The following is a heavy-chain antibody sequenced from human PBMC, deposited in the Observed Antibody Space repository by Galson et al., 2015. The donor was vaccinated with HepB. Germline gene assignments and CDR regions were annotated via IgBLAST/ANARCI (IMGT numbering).Heavy chain of an antibody. CDR1: GFSLSTNGVG. CDR3: AHIIPDDIVVVPAAIYYYYYYMDV. CDR2: IYWDDDK. J-gene: IGHJ6*03. Sequence: PALVKPTQTLTLTCTFSGFSLSTNGVGVGWIRQPPGKALEWLALIYWDDDKRYSPSLKSRLTITKDTSKNQVVLTMTNMDPVDTATYYCAHIIPDDIVVVPAAIYYYYYYMDVWGKGTTVTVSS. D-gene: IGHD2-2*02. V-gene: IGHV2-5*02.